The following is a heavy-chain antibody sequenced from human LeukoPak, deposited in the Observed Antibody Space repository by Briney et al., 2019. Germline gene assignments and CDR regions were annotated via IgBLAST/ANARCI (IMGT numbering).Heavy chain of an antibody. Sequence: GGSLRLSCAASGFTLSTHSMSWVRQTPGKGLEWVSFISGGGDVTYNADSVKGRFTISRDNAKNTMYLHMNGLRAEDTAIYYCAKDGGYSRSLGDNWGQGTLVTVSS. V-gene: IGHV3-23*01. CDR2: ISGGGDVT. J-gene: IGHJ4*02. D-gene: IGHD1-26*01. CDR3: AKDGGYSRSLGDN. CDR1: GFTLSTHS.